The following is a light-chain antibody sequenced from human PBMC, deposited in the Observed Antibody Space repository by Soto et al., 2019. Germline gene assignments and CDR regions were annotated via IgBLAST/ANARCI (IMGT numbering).Light chain of an antibody. J-gene: IGKJ1*01. CDR1: QSVNTN. Sequence: EIVMTQSPATLSVSPGEGITLSCRASQSVNTNLAWFQQRPGLAPRLLLYGASTSATGVPVRFSGSGSGTEFTLTISSPQSEDFGVYYCQQYNKWPTWTFGQGTKVEVK. CDR3: QQYNKWPTWT. V-gene: IGKV3-15*01. CDR2: GAS.